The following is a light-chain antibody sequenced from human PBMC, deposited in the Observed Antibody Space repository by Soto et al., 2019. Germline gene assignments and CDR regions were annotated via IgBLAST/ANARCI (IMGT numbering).Light chain of an antibody. CDR2: ITS. Sequence: DIPMTQSPSSVSASVGDRVTITCRASQGINNWLAWYQQKPGKAPKLLIYITSRLPSGVPSRFSGSGAGADFTLTISSLQPEDSATYYCQQANSFPFTFGPGTKVAIK. J-gene: IGKJ3*01. CDR1: QGINNW. CDR3: QQANSFPFT. V-gene: IGKV1-12*01.